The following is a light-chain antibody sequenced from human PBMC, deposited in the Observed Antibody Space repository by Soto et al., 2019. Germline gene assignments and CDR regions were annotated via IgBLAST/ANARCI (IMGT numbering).Light chain of an antibody. CDR3: QQYNSYPRT. Sequence: DIQMTQSPSTLSASVGYRVNLTCRASQRICTCLDWYQQKSGKAPKVLISDASNLASGVPSSFSGSGSGTEFTLSISSLQPDDVATYYCQQYNSYPRTFGQGTKVELK. J-gene: IGKJ1*01. CDR2: DAS. CDR1: QRICTC. V-gene: IGKV1-5*01.